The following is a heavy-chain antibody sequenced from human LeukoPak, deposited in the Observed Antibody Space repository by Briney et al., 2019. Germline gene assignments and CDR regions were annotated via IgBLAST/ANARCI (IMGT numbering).Heavy chain of an antibody. V-gene: IGHV3-23*01. D-gene: IGHD1-26*01. CDR2: ISSHGDAT. Sequence: PGGSLRLSCAASGFIFNNFVMNWVRQAPGKGLEWVATISSHGDATHYADSVKGRFTISRDNAKNTLYLQMNSLRAEDTAVYYCARVSEGANYFDYWGQGTLVTVSS. J-gene: IGHJ4*02. CDR1: GFIFNNFV. CDR3: ARVSEGANYFDY.